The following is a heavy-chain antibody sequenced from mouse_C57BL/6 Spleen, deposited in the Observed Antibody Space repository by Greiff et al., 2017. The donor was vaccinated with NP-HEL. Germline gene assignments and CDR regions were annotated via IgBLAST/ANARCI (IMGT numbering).Heavy chain of an antibody. D-gene: IGHD4-1*01. J-gene: IGHJ2*01. CDR1: GFSFNTYA. CDR2: IRSKSNNYAT. V-gene: IGHV10-1*01. Sequence: EVNVVESGGGLVQPKGSLKLSCAASGFSFNTYAMNWVRQAPGKGLEWVARIRSKSNNYATYYADSVKDRFTISRDDSESMLYLQMNNLKTEDTAMYYCVRANWYFDYWGQGTTLTVSS. CDR3: VRANWYFDY.